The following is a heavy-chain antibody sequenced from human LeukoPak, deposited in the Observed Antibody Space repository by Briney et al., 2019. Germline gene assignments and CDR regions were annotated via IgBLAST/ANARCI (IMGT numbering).Heavy chain of an antibody. D-gene: IGHD6-13*01. CDR1: GFSFSIYA. Sequence: GGSLRVYYAASGFSFSIYAMSGVRQAPCWGPAWVSSISGSGGSTYYADSVKGRFTISRDNSKNTLYLQMNSLRAEDTAVYYCASSRDYYYYYMDVWGKGTTVTVSS. J-gene: IGHJ6*03. V-gene: IGHV3-23*01. CDR2: ISGSGGST. CDR3: ASSRDYYYYYMDV.